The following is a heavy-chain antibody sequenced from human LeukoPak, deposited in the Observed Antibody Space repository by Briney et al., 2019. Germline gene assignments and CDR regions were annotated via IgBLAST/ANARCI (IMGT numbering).Heavy chain of an antibody. J-gene: IGHJ4*02. CDR2: ISYDGSNK. CDR3: ARDLDY. CDR1: GLTLSGYW. Sequence: GGSLRLSCSASGLTLSGYWMHWVRQIPGKGLEWVAVISYDGSNKYYADSVKGRFTISRDNSKNTLYLQMNSLRAEDTAVYYCARDLDYWGQGTLVTVSS. V-gene: IGHV3-30-3*01.